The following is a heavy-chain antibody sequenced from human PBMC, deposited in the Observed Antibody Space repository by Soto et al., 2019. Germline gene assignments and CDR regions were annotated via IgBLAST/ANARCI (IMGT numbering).Heavy chain of an antibody. CDR1: GFTFSSYG. CDR3: ARVYRHLEGDYYYGMDV. J-gene: IGHJ6*01. CDR2: IWYDGSNK. Sequence: QVQLVESGGGVVQPGRSLRLSCAASGFTFSSYGMHWVRQAPGKGLEWVAVIWYDGSNKYYADSVKGRFTISRDNSKNRRYLKRTSLRAEDAAVYYCARVYRHLEGDYYYGMDVW. D-gene: IGHD1-1*01. V-gene: IGHV3-33*01.